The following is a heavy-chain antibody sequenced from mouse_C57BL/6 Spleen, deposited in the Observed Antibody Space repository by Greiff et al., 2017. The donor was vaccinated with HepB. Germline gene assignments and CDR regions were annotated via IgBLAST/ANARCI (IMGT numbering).Heavy chain of an antibody. CDR1: GYSFTSYY. J-gene: IGHJ4*01. Sequence: QVQLKQSGPELVKPGASVKISCKASGYSFTSYYIHWVKQRPGQGLEWIGWIYPGSGNTKYNEKFKGKATLTADTSSSTAYMQLSSLTSEDSAVYYCARKDGSYAMDYWGQGTSVTVSS. V-gene: IGHV1-66*01. CDR3: ARKDGSYAMDY. CDR2: IYPGSGNT. D-gene: IGHD2-3*01.